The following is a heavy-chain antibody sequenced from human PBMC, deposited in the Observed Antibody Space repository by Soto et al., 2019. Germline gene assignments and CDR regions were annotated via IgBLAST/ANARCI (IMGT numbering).Heavy chain of an antibody. CDR3: VRMTSMMYFFDH. J-gene: IGHJ4*02. CDR2: VSFNGNIQ. V-gene: IGHV3-30*04. D-gene: IGHD4-17*01. Sequence: QVHLVESGGGVVQPGRSLTLSCAASGFTLSDHPMHWVRQAPGKGLEWVAHVSFNGNIQQYSDSVKGRFTISRDNSNNTVFLQMTGLTPADTALYYCVRMTSMMYFFDHWGQGAQVTVSS. CDR1: GFTLSDHP.